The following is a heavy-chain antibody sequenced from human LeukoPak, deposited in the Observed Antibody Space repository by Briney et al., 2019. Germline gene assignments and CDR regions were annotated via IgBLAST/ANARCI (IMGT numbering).Heavy chain of an antibody. J-gene: IGHJ4*02. CDR2: IRSKANNYGT. V-gene: IGHV3-73*01. D-gene: IGHD5-24*01. CDR3: TRLGAMATIDY. CDR1: GFTFSDSA. Sequence: GGSLRLSCAASGFTFSDSAMHWVRQTSGKGLEWVGRIRSKANNYGTAYAASVKGRFTISRDDSKNTTFLQMNSLRTEDTAVYYCTRLGAMATIDYWGQGTLVTVSS.